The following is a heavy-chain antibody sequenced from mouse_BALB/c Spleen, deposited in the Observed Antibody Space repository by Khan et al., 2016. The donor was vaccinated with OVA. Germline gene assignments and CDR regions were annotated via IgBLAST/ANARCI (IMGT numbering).Heavy chain of an antibody. CDR2: IWSDGST. D-gene: IGHD2-10*01. Sequence: VELVESGPGLVAPSQSLSITCTISGFSLTSYGVHWVRQPPGKGLEWLVVIWSDGSTTYNSALKSRLTISKDNSKNQVFLKMNSLQTDDNAVYFCARQPYYHYNIMDYWGQGTSVTVSS. V-gene: IGHV2-6-1*01. J-gene: IGHJ4*01. CDR3: ARQPYYHYNIMDY. CDR1: GFSLTSYG.